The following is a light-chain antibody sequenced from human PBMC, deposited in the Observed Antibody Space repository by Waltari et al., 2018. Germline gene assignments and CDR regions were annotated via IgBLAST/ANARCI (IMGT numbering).Light chain of an antibody. V-gene: IGLV1-47*01. J-gene: IGLJ3*02. Sequence: QSVLTQPPSASGTPGQTVNIACSGSSSNIGSNFVYWYQQLPGTAPKLLIYRNNQRPSGVPDRFSGSKSGTSASLAISGLRSEDVADYYCAAWDDSLYEVFGGGTKLTVL. CDR3: AAWDDSLYEV. CDR1: SSNIGSNF. CDR2: RNN.